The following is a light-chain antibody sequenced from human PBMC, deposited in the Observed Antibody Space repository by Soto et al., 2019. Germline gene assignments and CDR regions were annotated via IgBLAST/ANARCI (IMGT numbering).Light chain of an antibody. Sequence: QSALTQPASVSGSPGQSITISCTGTSSDVGGYNYVSWYQQHPGKAPKLMISDVSNRPSGVSNRFSGSKSGNTASLTISGLQNEDEADYYCSSYTTSSTYVFGTGTRSPS. CDR2: DVS. J-gene: IGLJ1*01. V-gene: IGLV2-14*01. CDR1: SSDVGGYNY. CDR3: SSYTTSSTYV.